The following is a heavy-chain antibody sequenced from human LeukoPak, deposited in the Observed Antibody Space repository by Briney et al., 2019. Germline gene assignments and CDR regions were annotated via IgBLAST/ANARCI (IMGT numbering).Heavy chain of an antibody. CDR1: GFSFSSYS. D-gene: IGHD2/OR15-2a*01. CDR2: ISGDGNAK. CDR3: ERDYVYAFDY. J-gene: IGHJ4*02. V-gene: IGHV3-48*01. Sequence: PGGSLRLSCAASGFSFSSYSINWVRQAPGKGLEWVSYISGDGNAKHYTDSVKGRFTISRDNAKNALYLQMNSLRAEDTAVYFCERDYVYAFDYWGQGTLVTVSS.